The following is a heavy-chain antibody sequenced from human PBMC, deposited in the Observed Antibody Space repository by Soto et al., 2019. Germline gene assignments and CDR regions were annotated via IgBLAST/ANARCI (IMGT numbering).Heavy chain of an antibody. J-gene: IGHJ6*02. CDR2: INPNSGGT. CDR3: ARGPPSFTVFGEMLYGMDV. D-gene: IGHD3-3*01. CDR1: GYTFTGYY. V-gene: IGHV1-2*04. Sequence: ASVKVSCKASGYTFTGYYMHWVRQAPGQGLEWMGWINPNSGGTNYVQKFQGWVTMTRETSISTAYMELSRLRSDDTAMYYCARGPPSFTVFGEMLYGMDVWGQGTTVTVSS.